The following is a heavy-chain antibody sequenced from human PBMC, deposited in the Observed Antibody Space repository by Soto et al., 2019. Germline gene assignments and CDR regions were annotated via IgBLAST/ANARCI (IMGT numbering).Heavy chain of an antibody. D-gene: IGHD3-22*01. J-gene: IGHJ3*02. CDR3: ARDMDSSGYPLKDAFDI. Sequence: QVQLVESGGGVVQPGRSLRLSCAASGFTFSSYGMHWVRQAPGKGLEWVAVIWYDGSNKYYADSVKGRFTISRDNSKNTLYLQMNSLRAEDTAVYYCARDMDSSGYPLKDAFDIWGQGTMVTVSS. CDR2: IWYDGSNK. V-gene: IGHV3-33*01. CDR1: GFTFSSYG.